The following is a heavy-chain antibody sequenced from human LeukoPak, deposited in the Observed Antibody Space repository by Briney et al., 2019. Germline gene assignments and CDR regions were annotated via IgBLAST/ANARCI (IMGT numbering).Heavy chain of an antibody. CDR1: GGSISSYY. J-gene: IGHJ6*03. CDR2: IYYSGST. D-gene: IGHD2-15*01. Sequence: SETLSLTCTVSGGSISSYYWSWIRQPPGKGLEWIGYIYYSGSTNYNPSLKSRVTISVDASKNQFSLKLSSVTAADTAVYYCARGGGIFTYYYYMDVWGKGTTVTISS. V-gene: IGHV4-59*01. CDR3: ARGGGIFTYYYYMDV.